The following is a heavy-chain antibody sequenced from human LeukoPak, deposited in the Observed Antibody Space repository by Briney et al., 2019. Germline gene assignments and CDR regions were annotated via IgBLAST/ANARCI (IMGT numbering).Heavy chain of an antibody. J-gene: IGHJ4*02. V-gene: IGHV3-48*04. Sequence: GGSLRLSCAASGFTFSSYWMNWVRQAPGKGLEWVSYISSSGSTIYYADSVKGRFTISRDNAKNSLYLQMNSLRAEDTAVYYCARAHGSGTYYKGGFDYWGQGTLVTVSS. CDR1: GFTFSSYW. CDR3: ARAHGSGTYYKGGFDY. D-gene: IGHD3-10*01. CDR2: ISSSGSTI.